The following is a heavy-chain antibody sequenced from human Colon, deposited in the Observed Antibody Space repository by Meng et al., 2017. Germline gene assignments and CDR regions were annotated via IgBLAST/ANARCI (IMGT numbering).Heavy chain of an antibody. CDR1: GFNFRELG. V-gene: IGHV3-30*04. CDR3: AKEWSSSYAYYDA. J-gene: IGHJ5*01. Sequence: VTLVQSGGGVVQPGTSLRLSCSSSGFNFRELGLHWVRQAPGKGLEWVAAVTYDGKKQYYADSVKGRFIISRDNSDNTLYLQMGSLKPEDTAIYYCAKEWSSSYAYYDAWGQGTLVTVSS. CDR2: VTYDGKKQ. D-gene: IGHD3-16*01.